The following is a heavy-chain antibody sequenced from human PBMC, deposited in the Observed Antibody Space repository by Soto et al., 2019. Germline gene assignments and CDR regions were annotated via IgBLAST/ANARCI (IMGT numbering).Heavy chain of an antibody. CDR1: GDSVSSNSAA. CDR2: TYYRSKWYN. J-gene: IGHJ6*02. V-gene: IGHV6-1*01. D-gene: IGHD6-6*01. Sequence: SQTLSLTCAISGDSVSSNSAAWNWIRQSPSRGLEWLGRTYYRSKWYNDYAVSVKRRITINPDTSKNQFSLQLNSVTPEDKAVDYCARYRGVAARPDYYGMDVWGQGTTVTVS. CDR3: ARYRGVAARPDYYGMDV.